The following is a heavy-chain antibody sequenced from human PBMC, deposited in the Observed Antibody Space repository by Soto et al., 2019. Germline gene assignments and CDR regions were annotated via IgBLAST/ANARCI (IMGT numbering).Heavy chain of an antibody. V-gene: IGHV3-11*01. Sequence: QVQLVESGGGLVKPGGSLRLSCAASGFTFSDYYMTWIRQVPGKGLEWLSYISSGGITIYYADSVKGRFTVSRDNAKNSMYLQMNNLRVEETAVYYCARDPGIYYGMDVWGQGTTVTVSS. CDR2: ISSGGITI. J-gene: IGHJ6*02. CDR1: GFTFSDYY. CDR3: ARDPGIYYGMDV.